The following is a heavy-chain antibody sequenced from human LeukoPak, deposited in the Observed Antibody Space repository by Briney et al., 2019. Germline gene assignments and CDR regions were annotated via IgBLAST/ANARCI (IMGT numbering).Heavy chain of an antibody. D-gene: IGHD3-3*01. CDR1: GGSISSYY. V-gene: IGHV4-59*01. CDR3: ARGSSNYDLYYCYYYGMDV. CDR2: IYYSGST. J-gene: IGHJ6*02. Sequence: PSETLSLTCTVSGGSISSYYWSWIRQPPGKGLEWIGYIYYSGSTNYNPSLKSRVTISVDTSKNQFSLKLSSVTAADTAVYYCARGSSNYDLYYCYYYGMDVWGQGTTVTVSS.